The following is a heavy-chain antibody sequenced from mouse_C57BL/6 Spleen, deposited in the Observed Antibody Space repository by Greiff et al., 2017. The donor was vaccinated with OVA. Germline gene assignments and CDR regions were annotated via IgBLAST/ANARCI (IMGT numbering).Heavy chain of an antibody. CDR2: IYPRSGNT. D-gene: IGHD4-1*01. V-gene: IGHV1-81*01. J-gene: IGHJ1*03. CDR1: GYTFTSYG. CDR3: ARVWENWDGYWYFDV. Sequence: QVQLKESGAELARPGASVKLSCKASGYTFTSYGISWVKQRTGQGLEWIGEIYPRSGNTYYNEKFKGKATLTADKSSSTAYMELRSLTSEDSAVYFCARVWENWDGYWYFDVWGTGTTVTVSS.